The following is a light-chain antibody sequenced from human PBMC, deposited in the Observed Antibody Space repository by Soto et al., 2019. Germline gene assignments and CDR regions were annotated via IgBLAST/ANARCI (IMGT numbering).Light chain of an antibody. CDR3: ATWDRILSVVV. Sequence: QSVLTQPPSVSAAPGQKVSISCSGSGSNIGSYSVSWYQPLPGTAPKLLIYDDNKRPSGIPDRFSGSKSCTSATLGITGLQTGDEADYYCATWDRILSVVVFGGGTKLTVL. J-gene: IGLJ2*01. V-gene: IGLV1-51*01. CDR2: DDN. CDR1: GSNIGSYS.